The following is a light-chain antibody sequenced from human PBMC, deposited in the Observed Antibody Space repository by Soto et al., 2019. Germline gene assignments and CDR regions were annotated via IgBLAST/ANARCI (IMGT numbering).Light chain of an antibody. CDR2: GAS. J-gene: IGKJ2*01. CDR1: QSVSSN. Sequence: EIVMTQSPATLSVSPGERATLSCRASQSVSSNLAWYQQTPGQAPRLLIYGASTRATGIPARFSGSGSGPEFTLTVSRMQSEDFAVYCCQQYNNWPPWSFGQGTKLEIK. V-gene: IGKV3-15*01. CDR3: QQYNNWPPWS.